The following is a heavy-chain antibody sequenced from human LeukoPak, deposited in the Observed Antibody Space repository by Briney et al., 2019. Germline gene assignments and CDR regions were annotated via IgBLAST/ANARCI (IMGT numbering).Heavy chain of an antibody. J-gene: IGHJ6*02. CDR2: TYYRSKWFN. CDR1: GDSVSSDSGA. D-gene: IGHD3-10*01. Sequence: SQTLSLTCVISGDSVSSDSGARNWIRQSPSRGLEWLGRTYYRSKWFNDYAASVKSRIIIKPDTSKNQFSLQLNSVTPEDAAMYYCATGEMDVWGQGTTVTVSS. CDR3: ATGEMDV. V-gene: IGHV6-1*01.